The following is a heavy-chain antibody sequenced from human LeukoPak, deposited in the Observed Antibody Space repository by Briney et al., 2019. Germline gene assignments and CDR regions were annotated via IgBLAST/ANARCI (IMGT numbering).Heavy chain of an antibody. D-gene: IGHD3-3*01. CDR2: IYHSGST. Sequence: SETLSLTCAVYGGSFSGYYWSWIRQPPGKGLEWIGEIYHSGSTNYNPSLKSRVTISVDKSKNQFSLKLSSVTAADTAVYYCARGRDFWSGYADFDYWGQGTLVTVSS. CDR1: GGSFSGYY. CDR3: ARGRDFWSGYADFDY. V-gene: IGHV4-34*01. J-gene: IGHJ4*02.